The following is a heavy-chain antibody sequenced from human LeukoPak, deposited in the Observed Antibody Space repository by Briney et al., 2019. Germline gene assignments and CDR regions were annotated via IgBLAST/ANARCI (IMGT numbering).Heavy chain of an antibody. J-gene: IGHJ3*02. Sequence: GGSLRLSCAASGFIFGDDAMSWVRQAPGKGLEWVGRIKSKTDGGTTDYAAPVKGRFTISRDDSKNTLYLQMNSLKTEDTAVYYCTTDYGSGSYRGAFDIWGQGTMVTVSS. CDR3: TTDYGSGSYRGAFDI. V-gene: IGHV3-15*01. CDR2: IKSKTDGGTT. CDR1: GFIFGDDA. D-gene: IGHD3-10*01.